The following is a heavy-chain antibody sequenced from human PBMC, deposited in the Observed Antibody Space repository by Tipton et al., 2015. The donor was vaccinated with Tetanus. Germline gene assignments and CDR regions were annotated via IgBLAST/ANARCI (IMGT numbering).Heavy chain of an antibody. Sequence: VQLVQSGGGLIQPGGSLRLSCAVSGFTVSSNYMSWVRQAPGKGLEWVSIIYSDGSTYYADSVKGRFTISRDNSKNTLYLQLNSLRAEDPAVYYCARDSSFGGVVVSDAFDFWGQGTMVIVSS. CDR1: GFTVSSNY. CDR2: IYSDGST. V-gene: IGHV3-53*01. D-gene: IGHD3-16*02. CDR3: ARDSSFGGVVVSDAFDF. J-gene: IGHJ3*01.